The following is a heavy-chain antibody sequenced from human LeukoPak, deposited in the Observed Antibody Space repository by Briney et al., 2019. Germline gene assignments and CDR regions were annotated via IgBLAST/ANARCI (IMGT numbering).Heavy chain of an antibody. CDR2: IKGDGSST. CDR1: GFTFSTYW. CDR3: VGDPDFGGYSRFDY. D-gene: IGHD3-10*01. V-gene: IGHV3-74*01. Sequence: RTGGSLRLSCAASGFTFSTYWMHWVRQAPGKGLVWVSRIKGDGSSTSYADSVKGRFTISRDNDKNMLWLQMNSLRGEDTAVYYCVGDPDFGGYSRFDYWGQGTLVTVSS. J-gene: IGHJ4*02.